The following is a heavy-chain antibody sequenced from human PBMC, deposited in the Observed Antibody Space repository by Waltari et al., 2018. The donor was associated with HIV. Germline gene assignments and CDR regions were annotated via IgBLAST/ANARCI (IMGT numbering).Heavy chain of an antibody. V-gene: IGHV4-34*01. CDR1: GGSFSGYY. Sequence: QVQLQQWGAGLLKPSETLSLTCAVYGGSFSGYYWSWIRQPPGKGLEWIGEINHSGSTNYNPSLKSRVTISVDTSKNQFSLKLSSVTAADTAVYYCARGRIRSIAAAGGFFDYWGQGTLVTVSS. CDR3: ARGRIRSIAAAGGFFDY. J-gene: IGHJ4*02. D-gene: IGHD6-13*01. CDR2: INHSGST.